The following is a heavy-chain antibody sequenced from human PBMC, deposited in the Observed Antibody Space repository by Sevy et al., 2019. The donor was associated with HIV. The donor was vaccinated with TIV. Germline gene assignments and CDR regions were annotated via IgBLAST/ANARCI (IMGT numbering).Heavy chain of an antibody. CDR3: ARGAIVVVIANPGYFDY. J-gene: IGHJ4*02. D-gene: IGHD2-21*01. V-gene: IGHV1-18*01. CDR2: ISAYNGNT. CDR1: GYTSTSYG. Sequence: ASVKVSCKASGYTSTSYGISWVRQAPGQGLEWMGWISAYNGNTNYAQKLQGRVTMTTDTSTSTAYMELRSLRSDDTAVYYCARGAIVVVIANPGYFDYWGQRTLVTVSS.